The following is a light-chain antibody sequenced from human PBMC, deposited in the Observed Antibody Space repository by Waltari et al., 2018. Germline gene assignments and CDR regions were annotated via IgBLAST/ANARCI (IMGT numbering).Light chain of an antibody. V-gene: IGKV4-1*01. Sequence: DIVMTQSPDSLAVSLGERATINCKSSQSILYSSNSKNYLAWYQHKPGQPPKLLIYWASTRESVVPDRFSGSGSGTDFTLTISSLQAEDVAIYYCQQYYSIPYTFGQGTKLEIK. J-gene: IGKJ2*01. CDR2: WAS. CDR1: QSILYSSNSKNY. CDR3: QQYYSIPYT.